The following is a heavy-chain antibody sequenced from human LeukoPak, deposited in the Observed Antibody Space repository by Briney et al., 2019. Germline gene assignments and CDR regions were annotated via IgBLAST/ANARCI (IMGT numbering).Heavy chain of an antibody. J-gene: IGHJ4*02. Sequence: ASVKVSCKASGYTFTSYYMHWVRQAPGQGLEWMGIINPSGGSTSYAQKFQGRVTMTRDTSTSTVYMELSSLRSEDTAVYYCARDESIVVVPAAGEGYWGQGTLVTVSS. D-gene: IGHD2-2*01. CDR2: INPSGGST. CDR1: GYTFTSYY. V-gene: IGHV1-46*01. CDR3: ARDESIVVVPAAGEGY.